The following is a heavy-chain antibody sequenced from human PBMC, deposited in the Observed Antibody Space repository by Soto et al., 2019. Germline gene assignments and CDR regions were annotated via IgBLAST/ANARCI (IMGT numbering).Heavy chain of an antibody. CDR1: GYTCTSTW. D-gene: IGHD3-22*01. Sequence: ASVKGSCKASGYTCTSTWIHGVRQAPGQGLEWRGIINPYGGAATYAEKFQGRVTMTRDTSTATDYMELSSLRSEDTAMYYCARDRSPSSAYWWLDYWGQGTQVTVSS. CDR2: INPYGGAA. V-gene: IGHV1-46*01. J-gene: IGHJ4*02. CDR3: ARDRSPSSAYWWLDY.